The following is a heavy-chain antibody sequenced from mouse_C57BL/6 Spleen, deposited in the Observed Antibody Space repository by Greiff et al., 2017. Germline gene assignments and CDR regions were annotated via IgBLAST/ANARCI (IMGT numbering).Heavy chain of an antibody. J-gene: IGHJ3*01. D-gene: IGHD4-1*01. CDR2: ISSGGDYI. Sequence: EVKVEESGEGLVKPGGSLKLSCAASGFTFSSYAMSWVRQTPEKRLEWVAYISSGGDYIYYADTVKGRFTISRDNARNTLYLQMSSLKSEDTAMYYCTRDPNWAWFADWGQGTLVTVAA. CDR3: TRDPNWAWFAD. CDR1: GFTFSSYA. V-gene: IGHV5-9-1*02.